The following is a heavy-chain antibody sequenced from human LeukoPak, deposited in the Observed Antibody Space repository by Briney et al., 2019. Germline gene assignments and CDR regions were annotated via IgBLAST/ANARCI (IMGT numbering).Heavy chain of an antibody. V-gene: IGHV4-59*01. CDR1: GGSISSYH. D-gene: IGHD3-3*01. CDR2: IYYTGST. CDR3: TRSLGVVIHGGMDV. Sequence: SETLSLTCTVSGGSISSYHWSWIRQPPWKGLEWIGHIYYTGSTNYNPSLKSRVTISLDTSKNQFSLKLSSVTAADTAVYYCTRSLGVVIHGGMDVWGQGTTVTVSS. J-gene: IGHJ6*02.